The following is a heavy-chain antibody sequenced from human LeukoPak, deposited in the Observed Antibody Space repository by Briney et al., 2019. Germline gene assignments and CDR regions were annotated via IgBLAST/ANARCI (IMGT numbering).Heavy chain of an antibody. Sequence: GGSLRLSCAASGFTFSSYWMNWVRQAPGKGLEWVANINQLGSEKHSVDSVKGRFTISRDNAKNTLYLQMNSLRAEDTAVYCAKVRSTSFYFDYWGQGTLVTVCS. CDR1: GFTFSSYW. CDR3: AKVRSTSFYFDY. J-gene: IGHJ4*02. CDR2: INQLGSEK. V-gene: IGHV3-7*03. D-gene: IGHD6-13*01.